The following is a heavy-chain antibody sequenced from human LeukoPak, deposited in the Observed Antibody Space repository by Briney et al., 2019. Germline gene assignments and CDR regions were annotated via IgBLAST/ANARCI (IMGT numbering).Heavy chain of an antibody. CDR1: GGSFSGYY. CDR3: ARGQGYRSSTSCYYYYYYGMDV. D-gene: IGHD2-2*01. V-gene: IGHV4-34*01. CDR2: INHSGST. Sequence: SETLSLTCAVYGGSFSGYYWSWIRQPPGKGLEWIGEINHSGSTNYNPSLKSRVTISVDTSKNQFSLKLSSVTAADTAVYYCARGQGYRSSTSCYYYYYYGMDVWGQGTTVTVSS. J-gene: IGHJ6*02.